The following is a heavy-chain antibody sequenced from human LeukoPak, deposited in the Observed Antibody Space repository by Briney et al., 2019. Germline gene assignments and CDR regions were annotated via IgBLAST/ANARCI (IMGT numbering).Heavy chain of an antibody. Sequence: ASVKVSCKASGYTFTSYGISWVRQAPGQGLEWMGWISAYNGNTNYAQKLQGRVTMTTDTSTSTAYMELRSLRSDDTAVYYCARGRTERHYYYYYGMDVWGQGTTVTVSS. D-gene: IGHD1-14*01. V-gene: IGHV1-18*01. CDR3: ARGRTERHYYYYYGMDV. J-gene: IGHJ6*02. CDR1: GYTFTSYG. CDR2: ISAYNGNT.